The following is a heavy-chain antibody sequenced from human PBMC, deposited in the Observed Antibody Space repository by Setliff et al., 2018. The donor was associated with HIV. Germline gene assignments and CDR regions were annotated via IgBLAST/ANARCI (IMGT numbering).Heavy chain of an antibody. Sequence: GASVKVSCKASGYTFTNYYIHWVRQAPGQGLEWMGLINPSGGKTSYAKKFQGRLTMTRDTSRSTVYIELSSLRSEDTAMYYCARCYYDSSGPTDAFDIWGQGIVVTVSS. J-gene: IGHJ3*02. D-gene: IGHD3-22*01. CDR1: GYTFTNYY. CDR3: ARCYYDSSGPTDAFDI. CDR2: INPSGGKT. V-gene: IGHV1-46*01.